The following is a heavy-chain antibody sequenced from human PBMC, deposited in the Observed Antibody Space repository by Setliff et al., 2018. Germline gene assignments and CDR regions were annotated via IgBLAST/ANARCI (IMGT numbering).Heavy chain of an antibody. V-gene: IGHV4-39*01. J-gene: IGHJ4*02. Sequence: PSETLSLTCNVSGGSISGGVYYWAWIRQPPGKGLEWIGRIYYRGNTYYNASLKSRLTISVDTSKNQFSLKLRSVTAADTAVYYCARTGTYRYFDYWGQGTQVTVSS. D-gene: IGHD1-1*01. CDR1: GGSISGGVYY. CDR2: IYYRGNT. CDR3: ARTGTYRYFDY.